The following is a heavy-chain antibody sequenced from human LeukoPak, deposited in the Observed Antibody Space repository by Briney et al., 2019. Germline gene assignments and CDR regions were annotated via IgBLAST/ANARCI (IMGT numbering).Heavy chain of an antibody. Sequence: PGGSLRLSCAASGFTFSDYYMSWIRQAPGKGLEWVSYISSSGSTIYYADSVKGRFTISRDNANNTLSLQMNSLRAEDTAVYFCAREASSGTAMVDYWGQGTLVTVSS. J-gene: IGHJ4*02. V-gene: IGHV3-11*04. CDR3: AREASSGTAMVDY. CDR1: GFTFSDYY. CDR2: ISSSGSTI. D-gene: IGHD5-18*01.